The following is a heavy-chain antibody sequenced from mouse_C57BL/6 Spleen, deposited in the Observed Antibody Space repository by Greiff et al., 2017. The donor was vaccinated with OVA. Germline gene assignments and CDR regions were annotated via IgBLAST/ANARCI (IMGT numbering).Heavy chain of an antibody. CDR1: GYTFTDYE. D-gene: IGHD1-1*01. V-gene: IGHV1-15*01. CDR3: TRLEYYGSSPYAIDY. J-gene: IGHJ4*01. Sequence: QVQLKESGAELVRPGASVTLSCKASGYTFTDYEMHWVKQTPVHGLEWIGAIDPETGGTAYNQKFKGKAILAADKSSSTAYMELRSLTSEDSAVYYGTRLEYYGSSPYAIDYWGQGTLVTVSS. CDR2: IDPETGGT.